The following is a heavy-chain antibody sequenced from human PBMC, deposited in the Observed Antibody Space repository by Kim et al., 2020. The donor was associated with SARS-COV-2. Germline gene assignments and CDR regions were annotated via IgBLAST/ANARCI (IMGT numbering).Heavy chain of an antibody. CDR1: GGSISSSSYY. V-gene: IGHV4-39*01. J-gene: IGHJ4*02. CDR2: IYYSGST. Sequence: SETLSLTCTVSGGSISSSSYYWGWIRQPPGKGLEWIGSIYYSGSTYYNPSLKSRVTISVDTSKNQFSLKLSSVTAADTAVYYCARGSSGWYVFDYWGQGTLVTVSS. D-gene: IGHD6-19*01. CDR3: ARGSSGWYVFDY.